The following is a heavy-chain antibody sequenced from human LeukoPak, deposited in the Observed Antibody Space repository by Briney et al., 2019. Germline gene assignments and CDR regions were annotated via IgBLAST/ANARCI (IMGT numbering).Heavy chain of an antibody. CDR3: AKSDWFDP. Sequence: GGSLRPSCAASGFTFSGYWMHWLRQAPGKGLVWVSRIKGDGSSTTYVDSVKGRFIISRDNTKNTLYLQMNRLRAEDTAVYYCAKSDWFDPWGQGTLVTVSS. J-gene: IGHJ5*02. CDR2: IKGDGSST. V-gene: IGHV3-74*01. CDR1: GFTFSGYW.